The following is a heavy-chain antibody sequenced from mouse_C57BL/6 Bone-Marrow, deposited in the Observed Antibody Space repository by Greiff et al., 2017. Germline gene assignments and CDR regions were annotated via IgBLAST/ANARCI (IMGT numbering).Heavy chain of an antibody. J-gene: IGHJ4*01. Sequence: EVHLVESGGGLVQPGGSMKLSCAASGFTFSDAWMDWVRQSPEQGLAWVAAIRHKANNHASYYAESVKGRFTISRDDSKSSVYLHRNSLRAEDTDIYYCSRGYGISYALDYWGQGTSVTVSS. CDR3: SRGYGISYALDY. CDR2: IRHKANNHAS. V-gene: IGHV6-6*01. D-gene: IGHD1-3*01. CDR1: GFTFSDAW.